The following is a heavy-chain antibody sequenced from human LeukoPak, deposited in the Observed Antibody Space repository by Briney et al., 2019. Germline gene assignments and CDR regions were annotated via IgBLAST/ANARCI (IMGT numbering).Heavy chain of an antibody. CDR3: ARLSTFGGYGLADYYYYMDV. Sequence: ASVKVSCKASGYTFTGYYMHWVRQAPGQGLEWMGWISAYNGNTNYAQKLQGRVTMTTDTSTSTAYMELRSLRSDDTAVYYCARLSTFGGYGLADYYYYMDVWGKGTTVTISS. CDR1: GYTFTGYY. J-gene: IGHJ6*03. V-gene: IGHV1-18*04. CDR2: ISAYNGNT. D-gene: IGHD5-12*01.